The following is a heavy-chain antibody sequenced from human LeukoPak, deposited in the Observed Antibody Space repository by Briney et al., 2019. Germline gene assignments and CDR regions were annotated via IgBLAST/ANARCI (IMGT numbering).Heavy chain of an antibody. CDR2: ISSSYIT. V-gene: IGHV3-48*01. D-gene: IGHD4-17*01. CDR1: GFTFSSDS. CDR3: ARQVTTYDF. Sequence: GGSLRLSCAAPGFTFSSDSMNWVRQAPGKGPEWVSYISSSYITYYADSVKGRFTISGDNAKNSLYLQMNSLRAEDTAVYYCARQVTTYDFWGQGTLVTVSS. J-gene: IGHJ4*02.